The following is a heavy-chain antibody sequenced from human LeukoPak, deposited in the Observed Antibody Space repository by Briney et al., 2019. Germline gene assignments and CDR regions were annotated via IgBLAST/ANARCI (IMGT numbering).Heavy chain of an antibody. CDR3: ANSPAMVPDAFDI. Sequence: QAGGSLRLSCAASGFTFSSYAMSWVRQAPGKGLEWVSAISGSGGSTYYADSVKGRFTISRDNSKNTLYLQMNSLRAEDTAVYYCANSPAMVPDAFDIWGQGTMVTVSS. D-gene: IGHD5-18*01. V-gene: IGHV3-23*01. J-gene: IGHJ3*02. CDR2: ISGSGGST. CDR1: GFTFSSYA.